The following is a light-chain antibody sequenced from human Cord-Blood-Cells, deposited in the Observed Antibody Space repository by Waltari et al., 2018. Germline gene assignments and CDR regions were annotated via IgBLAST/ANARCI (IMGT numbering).Light chain of an antibody. J-gene: IGLJ3*02. CDR2: GNS. CDR1: SSNIGAGYD. V-gene: IGLV1-40*01. Sequence: QSVLTQPPSVSAAPGQRVTISCTGSSSNIGAGYDVHWYQQLPGTAPKLLIYGNSNRPAGVPDRFSGSKSGTSGSLAITGLQAEDEADYYCQSYDSSLSGSVFGGGTKLTVL. CDR3: QSYDSSLSGSV.